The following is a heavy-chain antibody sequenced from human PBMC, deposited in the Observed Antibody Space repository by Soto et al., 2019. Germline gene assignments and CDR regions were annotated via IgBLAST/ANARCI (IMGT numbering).Heavy chain of an antibody. V-gene: IGHV4-39*02. Sequence: QPPGKGLEWIGNIYYSGNSGSTYYNPSLKSRVTISVDTSKNQFSLKLSSVTAADTALFFFAKERTVDYF. D-gene: IGHD4-4*01. J-gene: IGHJ4*01. CDR2: IYYSGNSGST. CDR3: AKERTVDYF.